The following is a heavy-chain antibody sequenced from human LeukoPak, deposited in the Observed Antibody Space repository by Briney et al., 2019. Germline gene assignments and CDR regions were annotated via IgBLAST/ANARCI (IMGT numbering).Heavy chain of an antibody. CDR3: AIEFRFECTGGPG. Sequence: SETLSLTCSVSGGSIGSTSYYWGWIRQSPGKGLEWIGTVYYNGATQYNPSLKSRVSISVDTSNNQFSLRVTSVTAADTAMYYCAIEFRFECTGGPGWGQGTLITVSP. V-gene: IGHV4-39*01. J-gene: IGHJ4*02. CDR2: VYYNGAT. D-gene: IGHD2-8*02. CDR1: GGSIGSTSYY.